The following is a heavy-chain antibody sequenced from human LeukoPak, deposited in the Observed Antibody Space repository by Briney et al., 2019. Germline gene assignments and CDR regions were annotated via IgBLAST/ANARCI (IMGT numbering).Heavy chain of an antibody. D-gene: IGHD2/OR15-2a*01. CDR2: LSYTGKT. CDR1: GVSVSTSH. J-gene: IGHJ4*02. CDR3: SEGYFEPFDH. Sequence: SETLSLTCNVSGVSVSTSHWNWIRQRPGKGLEWIGCLSYTGKTDYNPSLKSRVSISLGSSNNHLSLKLTSVTAADTAVYYCSEGYFEPFDHWGQGILVTVSS. V-gene: IGHV4-59*02.